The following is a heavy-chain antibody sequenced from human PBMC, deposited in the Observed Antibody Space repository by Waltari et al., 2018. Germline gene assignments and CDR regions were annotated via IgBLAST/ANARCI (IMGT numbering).Heavy chain of an antibody. CDR1: GGPISRSSYY. CDR3: ARDALLGSFDY. V-gene: IGHV4-39*07. D-gene: IGHD7-27*01. CDR2: INYSGST. J-gene: IGHJ4*02. Sequence: QLQLQESGPGLVKPSETLSLTCTVYGGPISRSSYYWGWIRQPPGKGLEWIGSINYSGSTYYNPSLKSRVTISVDTSKNQFSLKLSSVTAADTAVYYCARDALLGSFDYWGQGTLVTVSS.